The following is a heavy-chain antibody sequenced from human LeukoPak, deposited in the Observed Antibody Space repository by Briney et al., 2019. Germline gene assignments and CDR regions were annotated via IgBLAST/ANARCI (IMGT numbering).Heavy chain of an antibody. CDR1: GYTFTGYY. Sequence: ASVKVPCKASGYTFTGYYMHWVRQAPGQGLEWMGWINPNSGGTNYAQKFQGRVTMTRDTSISTAYMELSRLRSDDTAVYYCARDAVFYDFWSGGANWFDPWGQGTLVTVSS. CDR3: ARDAVFYDFWSGGANWFDP. J-gene: IGHJ5*02. D-gene: IGHD3-3*01. V-gene: IGHV1-2*02. CDR2: INPNSGGT.